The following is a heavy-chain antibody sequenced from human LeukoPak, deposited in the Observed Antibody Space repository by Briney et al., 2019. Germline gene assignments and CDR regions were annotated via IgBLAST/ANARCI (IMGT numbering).Heavy chain of an antibody. CDR2: IKSKTDDGTT. Sequence: GGSLRLSCAASGFIFSNVWMSWVRQAPGKGLEWVGRIKSKTDDGTTDYAAPVKGRFTISRDDSKNTLYMQLNSLKTEDTAVYYCTTGARSGGLRNSYSYFGMDVWGQGTTVTVSS. J-gene: IGHJ6*02. CDR1: GFIFSNVW. CDR3: TTGARSGGLRNSYSYFGMDV. V-gene: IGHV3-15*01. D-gene: IGHD2-15*01.